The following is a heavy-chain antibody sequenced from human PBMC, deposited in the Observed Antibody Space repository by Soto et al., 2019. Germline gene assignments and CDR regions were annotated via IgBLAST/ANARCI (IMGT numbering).Heavy chain of an antibody. V-gene: IGHV2-5*02. Sequence: QITLKESGPPLVKPTQTLTLTCTFSGFSLSTSGVGVGWIRQPPGKALEWLALIYWDDDKRYSPSVKSRLSITKDTSKNQVVLTMTNMDPVDTATYYCARDSTGWYGFDHWGQGTLVTVSS. CDR2: IYWDDDK. D-gene: IGHD6-19*01. CDR1: GFSLSTSGVG. J-gene: IGHJ4*02. CDR3: ARDSTGWYGFDH.